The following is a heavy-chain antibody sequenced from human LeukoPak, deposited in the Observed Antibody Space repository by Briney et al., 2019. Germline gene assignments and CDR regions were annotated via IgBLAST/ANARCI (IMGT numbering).Heavy chain of an antibody. Sequence: GGSLRLSCAASGFSVSGNYMNWVRQAPGKGLEWVSVIYSGGSTDYADSVKGRFTVSRDNYKNTVYLQMNSLRAEDTAVYYCARDLRLNGGYWGQGTLVTVSS. D-gene: IGHD3-16*01. CDR3: ARDLRLNGGY. CDR2: IYSGGST. CDR1: GFSVSGNY. J-gene: IGHJ4*02. V-gene: IGHV3-66*01.